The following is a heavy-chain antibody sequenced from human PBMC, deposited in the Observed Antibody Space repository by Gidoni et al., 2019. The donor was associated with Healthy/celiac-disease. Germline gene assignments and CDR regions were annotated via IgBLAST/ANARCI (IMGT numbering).Heavy chain of an antibody. Sequence: QVQLQESGAGLVKPSETLSLTCTVSGGAIISYYCSCIRHPQGKGLEWIGYIFSSGSTNYNPSLTSRVTIPGDTSKNQFSLKLSSVTAADPAVYSCARNGQRNYYGSGSSFYYYYGMDVWGQGTTVTVSS. CDR1: GGAIISYY. D-gene: IGHD3-10*01. V-gene: IGHV4-59*01. CDR2: IFSSGST. J-gene: IGHJ6*02. CDR3: ARNGQRNYYGSGSSFYYYYGMDV.